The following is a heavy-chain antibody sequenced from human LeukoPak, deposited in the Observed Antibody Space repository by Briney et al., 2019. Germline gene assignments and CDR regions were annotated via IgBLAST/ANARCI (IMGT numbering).Heavy chain of an antibody. CDR2: INHSGST. V-gene: IGHV4-34*01. D-gene: IGHD3-10*01. CDR3: ARAYGYYGSGSYLKADYYYYYSDV. Sequence: PSGTLSLTCAGYGGSFSGYYWCGIRQPPGKWRERMGEINHSGSTNYNPSFTSGVTISVDTSKNQICMALSSVTTADTAVYYCARAYGYYGSGSYLKADYYYYYSDVWGKGTTVTISS. J-gene: IGHJ6*03. CDR1: GGSFSGYY.